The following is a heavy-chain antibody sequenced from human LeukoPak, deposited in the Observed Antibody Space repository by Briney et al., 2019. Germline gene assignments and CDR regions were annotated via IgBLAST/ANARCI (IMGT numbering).Heavy chain of an antibody. CDR2: INPNSGGT. Sequence: ASVKVSCKASGYTFTGYYIHWLRRAPGQGLEWRGWINPNSGGTNYAQKFPGRVTMTRDTSISTAYMELSRLRSDDTAVYSCARGIVVVVVAPLPPDYWGQGTLVTVSS. J-gene: IGHJ4*02. V-gene: IGHV1-2*02. CDR3: ARGIVVVVVAPLPPDY. CDR1: GYTFTGYY. D-gene: IGHD2-15*01.